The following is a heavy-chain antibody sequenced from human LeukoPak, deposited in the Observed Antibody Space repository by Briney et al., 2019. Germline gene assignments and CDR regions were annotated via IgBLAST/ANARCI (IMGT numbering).Heavy chain of an antibody. Sequence: GASVKVSCKASGYTFTGYYMHWVRQAPGQGLEWMGWINPNSGGTNYAQKLQGRVTMTTDTSTSTAYMELRSLRSDDTAVYYCARGSGRRNQAVAGKIDYWGQGTLVTVSS. J-gene: IGHJ4*02. V-gene: IGHV1-2*02. CDR1: GYTFTGYY. CDR3: ARGSGRRNQAVAGKIDY. CDR2: INPNSGGT. D-gene: IGHD6-19*01.